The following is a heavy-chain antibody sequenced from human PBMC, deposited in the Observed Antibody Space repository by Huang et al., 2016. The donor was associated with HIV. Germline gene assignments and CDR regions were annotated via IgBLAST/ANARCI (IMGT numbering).Heavy chain of an antibody. D-gene: IGHD5-18*01. V-gene: IGHV4-34*01. J-gene: IGHJ5*02. Sequence: QVQLQQWGAGLLKPSETLSLTCAVYGGSFSGYYWSWIRQSPGRGREWMGEINHSGSTNYNPSLKSRVTISVDTSKNQFSLKLSSVTAADTAVYYCAQQPDLDNWFDPWGQGTLVTVSS. CDR1: GGSFSGYY. CDR2: INHSGST. CDR3: AQQPDLDNWFDP.